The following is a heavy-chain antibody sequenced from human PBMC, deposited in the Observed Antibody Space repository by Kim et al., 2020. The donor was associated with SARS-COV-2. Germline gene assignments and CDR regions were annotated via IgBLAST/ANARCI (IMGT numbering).Heavy chain of an antibody. CDR1: GGSFSGYY. J-gene: IGHJ5*02. Sequence: SETLSLTCAVYGGSFSGYYWSWIRQPPGKGLEWIGEINHSGSTNYNPSLKSRVTISVDTSKNQFSLKLSSVTAADTAVYYCARLRRYYGWFDPWGQGTLV. V-gene: IGHV4-34*01. CDR3: ARLRRYYGWFDP. CDR2: INHSGST. D-gene: IGHD4-17*01.